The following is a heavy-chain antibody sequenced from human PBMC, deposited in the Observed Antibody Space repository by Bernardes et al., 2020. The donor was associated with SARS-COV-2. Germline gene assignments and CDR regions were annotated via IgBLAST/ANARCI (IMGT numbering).Heavy chain of an antibody. CDR3: AGRGSSTSLYYYYYYGMDV. J-gene: IGHJ6*02. CDR1: GGSISSYY. V-gene: IGHV4-59*08. D-gene: IGHD2-2*01. Sequence: SETLSLTCTVSGGSISSYYWSWIRQPPGKGLEWIGYIYYSGSTNYNPSLKSRVTISVDTSKNQFSLKLSSVTAADTAVYYCAGRGSSTSLYYYYYYGMDVWGQGTTVTVSS. CDR2: IYYSGST.